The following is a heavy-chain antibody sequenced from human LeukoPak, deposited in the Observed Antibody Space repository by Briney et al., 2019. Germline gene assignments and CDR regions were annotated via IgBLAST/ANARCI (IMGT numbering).Heavy chain of an antibody. V-gene: IGHV3-23*01. CDR2: ISGSGGST. Sequence: GGSLRLSGAASGFTFSSYAMSWVRQAPGKGLEWVSAISGSGGSTYYAYSVKGRFTISRDNSKNTLYLQMNSLRAEDTAVYYCAKEGARVGATTWYDYWGQGTLVTVSS. J-gene: IGHJ4*02. D-gene: IGHD1-26*01. CDR1: GFTFSSYA. CDR3: AKEGARVGATTWYDY.